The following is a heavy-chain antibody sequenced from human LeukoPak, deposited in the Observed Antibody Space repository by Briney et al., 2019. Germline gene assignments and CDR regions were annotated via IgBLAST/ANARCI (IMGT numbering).Heavy chain of an antibody. CDR1: GFTFSSYA. CDR2: ISYDGSNK. CDR3: ARGRRNWNDEAFDI. J-gene: IGHJ3*02. D-gene: IGHD1-1*01. V-gene: IGHV3-30-3*01. Sequence: GGSLRLSCAASGFTFSSYAMHWVRQAPGEGLEWVAVISYDGSNKYYADSVKGRFTISRDNSKNTLYLQMNSLRAEDTAVYYCARGRRNWNDEAFDIWGQGTMVTVSS.